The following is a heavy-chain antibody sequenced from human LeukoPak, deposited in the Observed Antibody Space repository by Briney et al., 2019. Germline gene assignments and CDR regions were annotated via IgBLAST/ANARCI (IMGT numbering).Heavy chain of an antibody. CDR1: GFTFSSYA. CDR2: ISYDGSNK. J-gene: IGHJ3*02. CDR3: ARGELLKGGAFDI. D-gene: IGHD1-26*01. V-gene: IGHV3-30-3*01. Sequence: GGSLRLSCAASGFTFSSYAMHWVRQAPGKGLEWVAVISYDGSNKYYADSVKGRFTISRDNSKNSLYLQMNSLRAEDTAVYYCARGELLKGGAFDIWGQGTMVTVSS.